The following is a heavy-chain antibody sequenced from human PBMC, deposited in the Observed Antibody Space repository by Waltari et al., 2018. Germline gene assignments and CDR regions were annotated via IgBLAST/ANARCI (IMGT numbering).Heavy chain of an antibody. CDR2: IYYSGST. CDR1: GGSISSYY. V-gene: IGHV4-59*01. J-gene: IGHJ4*02. CDR3: ARGPWGGYSYGAFDY. Sequence: QVQLQASGPGLVKPSETLSLTCTVSGGSISSYYWSWIRQPPGKGLEWIGYIYYSGSTNYNPSLKSRVTISVDTSKNQFSLKLSSVTAADTAVYYCARGPWGGYSYGAFDYWGQGTLVTVSS. D-gene: IGHD5-18*01.